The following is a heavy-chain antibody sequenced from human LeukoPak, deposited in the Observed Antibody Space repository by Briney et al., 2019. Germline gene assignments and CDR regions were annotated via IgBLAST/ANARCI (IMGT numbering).Heavy chain of an antibody. D-gene: IGHD1-26*01. V-gene: IGHV1-18*01. CDR1: GYTFTSYA. CDR3: ARDLPYSGSYYSAFDI. J-gene: IGHJ3*02. CDR2: ISAYNGNT. Sequence: GASVKVSCKASGYTFTSYAMNWVRQAPGQGLEWMGWISAYNGNTNYAQKLQGRVTMTTDTSTSTAYMELRSLRSDDTAVYYCARDLPYSGSYYSAFDIWGQGTMVTVSS.